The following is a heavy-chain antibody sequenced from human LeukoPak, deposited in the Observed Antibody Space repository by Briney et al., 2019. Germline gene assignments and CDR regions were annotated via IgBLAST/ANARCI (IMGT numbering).Heavy chain of an antibody. D-gene: IGHD2-15*01. J-gene: IGHJ4*02. V-gene: IGHV3-21*01. Sequence: GGSLRLSCAASGFTFSSYSMNWVRQAPGKGLEWVSSISSSSSYIYHADSVKGRFTISRDNAKNSLYLQMNSLRAEDTAVYYCARDGRSGGSDYFDYWGQGTLVTVSS. CDR3: ARDGRSGGSDYFDY. CDR2: ISSSSSYI. CDR1: GFTFSSYS.